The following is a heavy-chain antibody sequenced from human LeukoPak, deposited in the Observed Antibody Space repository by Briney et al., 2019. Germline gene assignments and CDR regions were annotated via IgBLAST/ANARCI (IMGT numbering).Heavy chain of an antibody. CDR3: AGQRKTYYDILTGPPEDY. V-gene: IGHV4-59*08. CDR2: IYYSGST. D-gene: IGHD3-9*01. Sequence: SETLSLTCTVSGGSISSYYWSWIRQPPGNGLEWIGYIYYSGSTNYNPSLKSRVTISVDTSKNQFSLKLSSVTAANTAVYYCAGQRKTYYDILTGPPEDYWGQGTLVTVSS. CDR1: GGSISSYY. J-gene: IGHJ4*02.